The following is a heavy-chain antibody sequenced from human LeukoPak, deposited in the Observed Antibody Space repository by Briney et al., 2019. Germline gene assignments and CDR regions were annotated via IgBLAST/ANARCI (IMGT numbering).Heavy chain of an antibody. CDR1: GGTFSSYA. CDR3: ARVLWFGESGTYYFDY. CDR2: ISSYNGNT. Sequence: ASVKVSCKASGGTFSSYAIGWVRQAPGQGLEWMGWISSYNGNTNYAQKLQGRVTMTTDTSTSTPYMELRSLRSDDTAVYYCARVLWFGESGTYYFDYWGQGTLVTVSS. V-gene: IGHV1-18*01. D-gene: IGHD3-10*01. J-gene: IGHJ4*02.